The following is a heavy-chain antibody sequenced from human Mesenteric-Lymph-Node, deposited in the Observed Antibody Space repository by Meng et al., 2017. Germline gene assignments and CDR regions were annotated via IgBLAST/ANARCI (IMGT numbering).Heavy chain of an antibody. CDR3: VRDGSSSSGGTL. CDR2: IYASVCT. Sequence: VLLQESRPGLVQPSETLSLPYTVAGGSISNYYWSWIRAPAGKGLEWIGRIYASVCTNYTPSLKTRITMSVDTSKSQFSLKLTSITAADTAVYYCVRDGSSSSGGTLWGRGTLVTVSS. CDR1: GGSISNYY. V-gene: IGHV4-4*07. D-gene: IGHD2-2*01. J-gene: IGHJ2*01.